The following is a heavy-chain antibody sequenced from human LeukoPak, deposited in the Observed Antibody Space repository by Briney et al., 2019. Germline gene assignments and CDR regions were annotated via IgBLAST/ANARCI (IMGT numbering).Heavy chain of an antibody. CDR2: IYTSGST. CDR1: GGSISSYY. V-gene: IGHV4-4*07. J-gene: IGHJ4*02. D-gene: IGHD6-19*01. Sequence: SETLSLTCTVSGGSISSYYWSWIRQPAGKGLEWIGRIYTSGSTNYNPSLKSRVTMSVDTSKNQFSLKLSSVTAADTAVYYCVRGIRGIAVAGSLYFDYWGQGTLVSVSS. CDR3: VRGIRGIAVAGSLYFDY.